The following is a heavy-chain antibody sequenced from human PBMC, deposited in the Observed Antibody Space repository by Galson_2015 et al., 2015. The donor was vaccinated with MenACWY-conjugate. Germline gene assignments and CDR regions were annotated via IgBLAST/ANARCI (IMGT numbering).Heavy chain of an antibody. CDR3: ARLPTWGSSFGYFDY. CDR1: GASISSHH. V-gene: IGHV4-59*08. Sequence: ETLSLTCTVSGASISSHHWSWFRQPPGKGLEWIAYIRDTGSLKDNPSLKSRVTMSADKSNNQFSLRLISVTAADTAVYYCARLPTWGSSFGYFDYWGREFWSPSPQ. J-gene: IGHJ4*02. CDR2: IRDTGSL. D-gene: IGHD7-27*01.